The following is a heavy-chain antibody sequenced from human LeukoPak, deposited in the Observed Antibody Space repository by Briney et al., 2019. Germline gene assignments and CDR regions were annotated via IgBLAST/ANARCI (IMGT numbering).Heavy chain of an antibody. CDR2: ISSSSSYI. D-gene: IGHD2-15*01. Sequence: GGSLRLSCAASGFTFSSYSMNWVRQAPGKGLEWVSSISSSSSYIYYADSVKGRFTISRDNAKNSLYLQMNSLRAEDTAVYYCARDLGGGRFNAFDIWGQGTMVTVSS. V-gene: IGHV3-21*01. J-gene: IGHJ3*02. CDR3: ARDLGGGRFNAFDI. CDR1: GFTFSSYS.